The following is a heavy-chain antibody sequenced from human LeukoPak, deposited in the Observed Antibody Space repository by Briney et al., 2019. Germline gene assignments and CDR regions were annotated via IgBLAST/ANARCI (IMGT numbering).Heavy chain of an antibody. J-gene: IGHJ4*02. CDR2: MNPNSGNT. V-gene: IGHV1-8*01. CDR1: GYTFTSYD. Sequence: ASVKVSCKASGYTFTSYDINWVRQATGQGLEWMGWMNPNSGNTGYAQKFQGRVTMTTDTSTSTAYMELRSLRSDDTAVYYCASSAGYDILTAYLLDYWGQGTLVTVSS. CDR3: ASSAGYDILTAYLLDY. D-gene: IGHD3-9*01.